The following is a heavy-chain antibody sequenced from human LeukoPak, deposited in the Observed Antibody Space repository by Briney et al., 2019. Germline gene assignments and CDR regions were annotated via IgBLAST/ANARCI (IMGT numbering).Heavy chain of an antibody. Sequence: GGSLRLSCAASGLTFRNYAMSWVRQAPEKGLEWVSAISGYGYNTYYADSVQGRFTISRDNSKNTLYLQMNSLRAEDTAVYYCAKMGPGAYYYDSSDLDFWGQGTLVTVSS. J-gene: IGHJ4*02. V-gene: IGHV3-23*01. CDR1: GLTFRNYA. D-gene: IGHD3-22*01. CDR3: AKMGPGAYYYDSSDLDF. CDR2: ISGYGYNT.